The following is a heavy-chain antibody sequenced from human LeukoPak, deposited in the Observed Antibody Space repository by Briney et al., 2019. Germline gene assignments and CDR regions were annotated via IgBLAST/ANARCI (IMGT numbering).Heavy chain of an antibody. V-gene: IGHV4-4*02. CDR2: IFHTGST. D-gene: IGHD6-13*01. CDR1: GDSISSNYW. J-gene: IGHJ4*02. CDR3: ASSNWLRDANFDS. Sequence: PSGTLSLTCTVSGDSISSNYWWTWVRQPPGKGLEWIGEIFHTGSTNYNPSLKSRVTISVDTSKNQFSLKLSSVTAADTAVYYCASSNWLRDANFDSWGQGTLVTVSS.